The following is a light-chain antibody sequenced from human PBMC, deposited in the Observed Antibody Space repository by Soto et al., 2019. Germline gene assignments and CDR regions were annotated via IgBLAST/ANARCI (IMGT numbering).Light chain of an antibody. J-gene: IGLJ3*02. CDR1: SSDVGGYNY. V-gene: IGLV2-8*01. Sequence: QSALTQPPSASGSPGQSVTISCTGTSSDVGGYNYVCWYQQHPGKVPKLIIYEDTTRPSGVPDRFTGSKTGNTASLTVSGLQAEDEADYYCSSHAGNDNWAVFGGGTKLTVL. CDR3: SSHAGNDNWAV. CDR2: EDT.